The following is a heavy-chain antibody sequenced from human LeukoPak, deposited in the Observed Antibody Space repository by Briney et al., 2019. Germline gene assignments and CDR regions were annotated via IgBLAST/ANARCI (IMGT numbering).Heavy chain of an antibody. CDR3: TKGTIWSPFDY. J-gene: IGHJ4*02. V-gene: IGHV3-23*01. CDR1: GFTFSNYA. CDR2: ISGSGGST. Sequence: GGSLRLSCAASGFTFSNYAMSWARQAPGKGLEWVSAISGSGGSTYYADSVKGRFTISRDNSKNTLYLQMNSLRAEDTAVYYCTKGTIWSPFDYWGQGTLVTVSP. D-gene: IGHD3-10*01.